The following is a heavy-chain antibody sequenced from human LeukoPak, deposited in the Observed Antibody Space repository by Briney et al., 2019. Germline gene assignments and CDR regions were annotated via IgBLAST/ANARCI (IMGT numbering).Heavy chain of an antibody. CDR3: AKDKGSSSHFDY. CDR1: GFTFSSYG. J-gene: IGHJ4*02. Sequence: GGSLRLSCAASGFTFSSYGMHWVRQAPGKGLEWVAFIRYDGSNKYYADSVKGRFTISRDNSKNTLYLQMNSLRAEDTAVYYCAKDKGSSSHFDYWGQGTLVTVSS. D-gene: IGHD6-6*01. V-gene: IGHV3-30*02. CDR2: IRYDGSNK.